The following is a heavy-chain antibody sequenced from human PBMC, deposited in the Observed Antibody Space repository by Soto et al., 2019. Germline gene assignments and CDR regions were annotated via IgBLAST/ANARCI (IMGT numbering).Heavy chain of an antibody. CDR2: IYWDDDK. CDR1: GFSLSYSGVG. Sequence: QITLKESGPTLVKPTETLTLTCTFSGFSLSYSGVGVAWIRQPPGKALEWLALIYWDDDKRSSPSLKSRLTITKYTSKNQVVLTVTNMDPVDTGKYYCAHGMSEGNGTLILDYWGQGALVTVSS. CDR3: AHGMSEGNGTLILDY. V-gene: IGHV2-5*02. J-gene: IGHJ4*02. D-gene: IGHD2-8*01.